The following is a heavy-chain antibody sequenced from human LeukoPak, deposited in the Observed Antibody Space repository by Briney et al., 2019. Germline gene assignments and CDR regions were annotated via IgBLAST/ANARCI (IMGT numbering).Heavy chain of an antibody. D-gene: IGHD3/OR15-3a*01. Sequence: PSETLSLTCTVSGGSISSGTYYWGWIRQPPGKGLEWIGNIYYSGSTYYNPSLKSRVTLSVDTSRNQFSLKLSSVTAADTAVYYCARHVIERTGYHDYWGQGTLVTVSS. J-gene: IGHJ4*02. V-gene: IGHV4-39*01. CDR1: GGSISSGTYY. CDR3: ARHVIERTGYHDY. CDR2: IYYSGST.